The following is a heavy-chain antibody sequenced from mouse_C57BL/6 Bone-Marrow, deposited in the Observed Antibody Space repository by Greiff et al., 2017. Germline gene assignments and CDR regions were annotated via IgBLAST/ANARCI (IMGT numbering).Heavy chain of an antibody. V-gene: IGHV6-6*01. CDR3: TRGVTTSWYFDV. D-gene: IGHD2-2*01. Sequence: EVKVVESGGGLVQPGGSMKLSCAASGFTFSDAWMAWVRQSPEKGLEWVAEIRNKANNHATYYAESVKGRFTISRDDSKSSVYLQMNSLRAEDTGIYYCTRGVTTSWYFDVWGTGTTVTVSS. J-gene: IGHJ1*03. CDR2: IRNKANNHAT. CDR1: GFTFSDAW.